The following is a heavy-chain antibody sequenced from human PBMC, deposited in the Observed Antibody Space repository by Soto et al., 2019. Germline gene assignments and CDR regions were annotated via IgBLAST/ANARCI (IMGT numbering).Heavy chain of an antibody. J-gene: IGHJ4*02. V-gene: IGHV3-9*01. CDR3: TKLSSSSRGAFDY. CDR1: GFTFDDYA. D-gene: IGHD6-13*01. Sequence: EVQLVESGGGLVLPGRSLRLSCAASGFTFDDYAMHWVRQAPGKGLEWVSGISWNSGSIGYADSVKGRFTISRDNAKNSLYLQMNSLRAEDTALYYCTKLSSSSRGAFDYWGQGTLVTVSS. CDR2: ISWNSGSI.